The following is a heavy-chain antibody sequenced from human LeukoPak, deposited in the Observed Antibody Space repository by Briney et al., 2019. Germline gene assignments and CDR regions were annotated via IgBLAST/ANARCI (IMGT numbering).Heavy chain of an antibody. D-gene: IGHD5-24*01. J-gene: IGHJ3*02. CDR3: ARVKDGYNRGAFDI. V-gene: IGHV3-48*01. Sequence: GGSLRLSCAPSGFTFSSYSMNWVRQAPGKGMEWVSYISSRSTIYYADSVKGRFTISRDNAKNSLYLQMNSLRAEDTAVYYCARVKDGYNRGAFDIWGQGTMVTVSS. CDR2: ISSRSTI. CDR1: GFTFSSYS.